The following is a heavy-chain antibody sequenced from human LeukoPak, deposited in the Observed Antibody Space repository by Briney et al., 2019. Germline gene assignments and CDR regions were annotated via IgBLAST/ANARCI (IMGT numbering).Heavy chain of an antibody. D-gene: IGHD2-2*02. CDR2: ISGSGGST. Sequence: GGSLRLSCAASGFTFSSYAMSWVRQAPGKGLEWVSAISGSGGSTYYADSVKGRFTISRDNSKNTLYLQMNSLRAEDTAVYYCAGGPGVCSSTSCYTRVLYYWGQGTLVTVSS. V-gene: IGHV3-23*01. CDR3: AGGPGVCSSTSCYTRVLYY. J-gene: IGHJ4*02. CDR1: GFTFSSYA.